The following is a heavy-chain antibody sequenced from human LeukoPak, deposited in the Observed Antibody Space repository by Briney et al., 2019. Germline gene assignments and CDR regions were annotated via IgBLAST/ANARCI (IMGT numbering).Heavy chain of an antibody. J-gene: IGHJ6*03. Sequence: GTLRLSCAASGLTFSSYGMSWVRQAPGRGLEWVSAISTTGGTTYYADSVKGRFTISRDNSKNTLYLQISSLRLEDTAVYYCARGPAPADFWSGQYYYYYYYMDVWGKGATVTVSS. V-gene: IGHV3-23*01. CDR2: ISTTGGTT. CDR1: GLTFSSYG. CDR3: ARGPAPADFWSGQYYYYYYYMDV. D-gene: IGHD3-3*01.